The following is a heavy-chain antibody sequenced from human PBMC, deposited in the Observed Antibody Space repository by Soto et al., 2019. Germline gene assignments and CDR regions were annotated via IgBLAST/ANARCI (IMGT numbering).Heavy chain of an antibody. CDR2: IIPILGIA. D-gene: IGHD3-10*01. CDR3: ARDSGAPAYFFAY. J-gene: IGHJ4*02. CDR1: GGTFSSYT. Sequence: SVKVSCKASGGTFSSYTISWVRQAPGQGLEWMGRIIPILGIANYAQKFQGRVTITADKSTSTAYMELSSLRSEDTAVYYCARDSGAPAYFFAYWGQRTLVPGSS. V-gene: IGHV1-69*04.